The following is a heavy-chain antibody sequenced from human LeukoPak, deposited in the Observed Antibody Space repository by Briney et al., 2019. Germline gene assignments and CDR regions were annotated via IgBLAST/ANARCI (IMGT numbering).Heavy chain of an antibody. D-gene: IGHD3-22*01. CDR2: IKHDGSEK. CDR3: AREVPGYSDSSGYSDS. CDR1: GFTFSRYW. J-gene: IGHJ5*01. V-gene: IGHV3-7*04. Sequence: GGSLRLSCAASGFTFSRYWMSWVRQAPGKGLEWVANIKHDGSEKYYVDSVKGRFTISRDNAKNSLYLQMNSLRAEDTAVYYCAREVPGYSDSSGYSDSSGQGTLVTVSS.